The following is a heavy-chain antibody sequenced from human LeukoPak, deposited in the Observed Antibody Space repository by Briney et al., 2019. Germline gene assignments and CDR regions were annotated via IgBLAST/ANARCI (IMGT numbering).Heavy chain of an antibody. CDR1: GGSFSGYY. D-gene: IGHD4-11*01. CDR3: ARAWGSNYGYFDY. CDR2: INHRGST. J-gene: IGHJ4*02. V-gene: IGHV4-34*01. Sequence: SETLSLTCAVYGGSFSGYYWSWIRQPPGKGLEWIGEINHRGSTNYNPSLKSRVTISVDTSKNQLSLKLSSVTAADTAVYYCARAWGSNYGYFDYWGQGTLVTVSS.